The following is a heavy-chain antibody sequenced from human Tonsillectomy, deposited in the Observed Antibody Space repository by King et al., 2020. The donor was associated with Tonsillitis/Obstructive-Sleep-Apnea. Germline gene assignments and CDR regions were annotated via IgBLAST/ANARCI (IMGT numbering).Heavy chain of an antibody. D-gene: IGHD3-3*01. CDR2: IYYSGST. V-gene: IGHV4-59*01. Sequence: VQLQESGPGLVKPSETLSLTCTVSGGSISSYYWSWIRQPPGKGLEWIGFIYYSGSTNYNPSLKSRVTISVDTSKNPFSLKLSSVTAADTAVYYCARSLYDFWSGYYTVYFDYWGQGTLVTISS. J-gene: IGHJ4*02. CDR1: GGSISSYY. CDR3: ARSLYDFWSGYYTVYFDY.